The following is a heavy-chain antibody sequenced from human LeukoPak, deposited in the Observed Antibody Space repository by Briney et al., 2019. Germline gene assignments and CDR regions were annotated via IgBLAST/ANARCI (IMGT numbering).Heavy chain of an antibody. CDR2: IYYSGST. J-gene: IGHJ4*02. D-gene: IGHD3-10*01. Sequence: SETLSLTCTVSGGSISSTTDYWGWIRQPPGKGLEWIGSIYYSGSTYYNPSLKSRVTISVDKSKNQFSLKLSPVTAADTAVYYCASRGFGEFSFDYWGQGTLVTVSS. CDR1: GGSISSTTDY. CDR3: ASRGFGEFSFDY. V-gene: IGHV4-39*07.